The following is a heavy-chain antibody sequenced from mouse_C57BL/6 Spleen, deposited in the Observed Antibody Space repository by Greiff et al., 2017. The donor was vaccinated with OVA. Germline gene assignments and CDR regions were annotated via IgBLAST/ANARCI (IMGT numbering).Heavy chain of an antibody. V-gene: IGHV2-2*01. CDR1: GFSLTSYG. CDR2: IWSGGST. J-gene: IGHJ1*03. CDR3: ASDYYGYFDV. Sequence: VMLVESGPGLVQPSQSLSITCTVSGFSLTSYGVHWVRQSPGKGLEWLGVIWSGGSTDYNAAFISRLSISKDNSKSQVFFKMNSLQADDTAIYYCASDYYGYFDVWGTGTTVTVSS. D-gene: IGHD2-4*01.